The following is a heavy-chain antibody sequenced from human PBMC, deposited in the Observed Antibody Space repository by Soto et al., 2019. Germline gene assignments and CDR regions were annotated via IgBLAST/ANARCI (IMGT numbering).Heavy chain of an antibody. J-gene: IGHJ5*02. V-gene: IGHV3-30-3*01. CDR2: ISYDGSNK. CDR1: GFTFSSYA. D-gene: IGHD3-16*01. Sequence: QVQLVESGGGVVQPGRSLRLSCAASGFTFSSYAMHWVRQAPGKGLEWVAVISYDGSNKYYADSVKGRFTISRDNSKNTLYLQMNSLRAEDTAVYYWASDYRGWGTTPFDPWGQGTLVTVSS. CDR3: ASDYRGWGTTPFDP.